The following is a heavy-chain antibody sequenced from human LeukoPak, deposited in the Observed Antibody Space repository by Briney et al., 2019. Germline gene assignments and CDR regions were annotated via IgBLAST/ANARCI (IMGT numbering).Heavy chain of an antibody. J-gene: IGHJ5*02. D-gene: IGHD3-3*01. CDR1: GGSISSSSYY. Sequence: SETLSLTCTVSGGSISSSSYYWGWIRQPPGKGLEWIGSIYYNGSTYYNPSLKSRVTISVDTSKNQFSLKLSSVTAADTAVYYCARVSVPWSGFHGRVDQGTFDPWGQGTLVTVSS. CDR2: IYYNGST. V-gene: IGHV4-39*07. CDR3: ARVSVPWSGFHGRVDQGTFDP.